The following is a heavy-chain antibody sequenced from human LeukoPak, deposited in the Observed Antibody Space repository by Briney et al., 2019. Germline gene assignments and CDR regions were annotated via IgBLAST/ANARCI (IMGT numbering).Heavy chain of an antibody. J-gene: IGHJ6*02. CDR2: INAGNGNT. V-gene: IGHV1-3*01. Sequence: ASVKVSCRASGYTFTSYAVHRVRQTPGQRLECMGWINAGNGNTKYSQKFQGRVTITRDTSASTACMELSSLISEDTAVYYCARYITGVGLDVWGQGTTVTVSS. CDR3: ARYITGVGLDV. D-gene: IGHD1-14*01. CDR1: GYTFTSYA.